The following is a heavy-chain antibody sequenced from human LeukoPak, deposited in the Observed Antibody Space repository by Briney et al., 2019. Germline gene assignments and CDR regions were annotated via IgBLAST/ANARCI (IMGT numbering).Heavy chain of an antibody. V-gene: IGHV4-31*03. D-gene: IGHD3-10*01. CDR1: GGSISSGGYY. CDR3: AREGTTYYYGSGTPGFDY. CDR2: IYYSGNT. Sequence: SQTLSLTCTVSGGSISSGGYYWSWIRQHPGKGLEWIGYIYYSGNTYYNPSLKSRVTISVDTSKNQFSLKLSSVTAADTAVYYCAREGTTYYYGSGTPGFDYWGQGTLVTVSS. J-gene: IGHJ4*02.